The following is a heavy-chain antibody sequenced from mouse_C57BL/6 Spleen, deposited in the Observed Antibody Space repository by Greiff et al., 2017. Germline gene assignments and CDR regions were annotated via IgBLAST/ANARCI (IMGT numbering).Heavy chain of an antibody. CDR1: GYTFTDYN. J-gene: IGHJ3*01. CDR3: ARDYYSNYAWFAY. V-gene: IGHV1-18*01. Sequence: EVQLQQSGPELVKPGASVKIPCKASGYTFTDYNMDWVKQSHGKSLEWIGDINPNNGGTIYNQKFKGKATLTVDKSSSTAYMELRSLTSEDTAVSYCARDYYSNYAWFAYWGQGTLVTVSA. D-gene: IGHD2-5*01. CDR2: INPNNGGT.